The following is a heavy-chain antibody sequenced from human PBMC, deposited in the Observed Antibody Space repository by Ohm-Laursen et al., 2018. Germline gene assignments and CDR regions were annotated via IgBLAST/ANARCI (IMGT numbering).Heavy chain of an antibody. V-gene: IGHV3-33*01. J-gene: IGHJ1*01. CDR2: IWYDGSNK. CDR1: GFTFSSYG. CDR3: ARSKGGYCSSTSCYLAYFQH. Sequence: SLRLSCAATGFTFSSYGMHWVRQAPGKGLEWVAVIWYDGSNKYYADSVKGRFTISRDNSKNTLYLQMNSLRAEDTAVYYCARSKGGYCSSTSCYLAYFQHWGQGTLVTVSS. D-gene: IGHD2-2*01.